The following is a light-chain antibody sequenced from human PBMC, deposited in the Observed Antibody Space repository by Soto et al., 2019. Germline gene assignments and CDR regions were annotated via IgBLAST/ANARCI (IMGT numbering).Light chain of an antibody. CDR3: LQDYNYPRT. V-gene: IGKV1-6*01. J-gene: IGKJ1*01. CDR2: GAS. Sequence: AIQMTQSPPSLSASVGDRVTLTCRASQSIGRDLGWYQQKPGKAPKLLIYGASILQSGVPSRFSGSGTGTDFTLTISSLQPEDFATYYCLQDYNYPRTFGRGTKVEIK. CDR1: QSIGRD.